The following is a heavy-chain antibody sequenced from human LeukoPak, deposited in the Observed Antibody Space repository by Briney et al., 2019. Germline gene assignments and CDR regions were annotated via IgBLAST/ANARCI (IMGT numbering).Heavy chain of an antibody. CDR3: ASTPQYYYASGSYPFDY. CDR2: ISSSGSTI. V-gene: IGHV3-11*01. J-gene: IGHJ4*02. Sequence: TGGSLRLSRAGSGFTSSDYYMSWIRQAPGKGLEWVSYISSSGSTIYYADSVKGRFTISGDNAKNSLYLQMNSLRAEDTAMYYCASTPQYYYASGSYPFDYWGQGTLVTVSS. D-gene: IGHD3-10*01. CDR1: GFTSSDYY.